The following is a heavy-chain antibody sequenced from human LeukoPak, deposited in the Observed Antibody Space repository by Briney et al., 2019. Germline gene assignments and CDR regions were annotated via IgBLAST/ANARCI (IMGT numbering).Heavy chain of an antibody. Sequence: SETLSLTCTVSGGSISSSSYYWGWIRQPPGKGLEWIGSIYYSGSTYYNPFLKSRVTISVDTSKNQFSLKLSSVTAADTAVYYCGTCSGGSCSTDAFDIWGQGTMVTVSS. D-gene: IGHD2-15*01. J-gene: IGHJ3*02. CDR1: GGSISSSSYY. CDR3: GTCSGGSCSTDAFDI. CDR2: IYYSGST. V-gene: IGHV4-39*01.